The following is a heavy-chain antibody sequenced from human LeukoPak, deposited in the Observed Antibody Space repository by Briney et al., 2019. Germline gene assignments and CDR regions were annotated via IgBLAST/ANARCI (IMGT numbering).Heavy chain of an antibody. CDR1: GFTFSSYA. CDR3: ASDFSDYDDISGFYTVGYFDY. D-gene: IGHD3-22*01. J-gene: IGHJ4*02. V-gene: IGHV3-30-3*01. CDR2: ISYDGSNK. Sequence: GGSLRLSCAASGFTFSSYAMQWVRQAPGEGLEWVAVISYDGSNKYYADSVKGRLTISRNHPKNTPYLQMASLRAEETAVYYRASDFSDYDDISGFYTVGYFDYWGEGTLLTASS.